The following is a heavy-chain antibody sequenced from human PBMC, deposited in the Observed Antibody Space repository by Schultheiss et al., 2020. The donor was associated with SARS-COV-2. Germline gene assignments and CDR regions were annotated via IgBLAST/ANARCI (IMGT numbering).Heavy chain of an antibody. CDR1: GYTFTSYG. CDR2: IIPIFGTA. Sequence: SVKVSCKASGYTFTSYGISWVRQAPGQGLEWMGGIIPIFGTANYAQKFQGRVTITADESTSTTYMELSSLRSDDTAVYYCARRDDFWSGKEDYWGQGTLVTVSS. CDR3: ARRDDFWSGKEDY. J-gene: IGHJ4*02. D-gene: IGHD3-3*01. V-gene: IGHV1-69*13.